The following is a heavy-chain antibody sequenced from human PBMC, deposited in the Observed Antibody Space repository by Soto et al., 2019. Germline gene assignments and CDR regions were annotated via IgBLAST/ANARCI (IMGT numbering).Heavy chain of an antibody. J-gene: IGHJ4*02. CDR1: GASISSGDYY. CDR2: IYYSGST. V-gene: IGHV4-30-4*01. D-gene: IGHD3-22*01. CDR3: ARANYDSSTYYLDY. Sequence: QVQLQESGPGLVKPSQTLSLTCTVSGASISSGDYYWTWIRQPPGKGLEWIGSIYYSGSTYYNPSLKSRFTISVDTSNNQFSLNLSSVTAADTAVYYCARANYDSSTYYLDYWGQGTLVTVSS.